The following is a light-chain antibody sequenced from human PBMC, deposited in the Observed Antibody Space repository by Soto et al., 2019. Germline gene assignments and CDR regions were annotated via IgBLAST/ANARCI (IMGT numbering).Light chain of an antibody. CDR1: SSNIGTNT. J-gene: IGLJ2*01. V-gene: IGLV1-44*01. CDR3: AAWDDSLTGVV. Sequence: QSVLTQPPSASETPGQRVTISCSGSSSNIGTNTVNWYQQFPGTAPILLIYNDNQRPSGVPDRFSGSKSGTSASLAISGLQSEDEADYYCAAWDDSLTGVVFGGGTKLTVL. CDR2: NDN.